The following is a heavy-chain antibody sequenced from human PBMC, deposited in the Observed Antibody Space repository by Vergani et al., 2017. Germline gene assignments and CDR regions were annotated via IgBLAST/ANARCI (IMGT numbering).Heavy chain of an antibody. CDR1: GESIRSGSHY. Sequence: QVKLQESGPGLLKPSQTLSLTCTVSGESIRSGSHYWSWIRQPAGKGPEWIGHIHTGGSTDLNPSFKSRVSISVDTSKSHFSLKLNSVTVADPAVYYCARSRPYCTSGSCPAIWGQGTLVTVSS. CDR3: ARSRPYCTSGSCPAI. D-gene: IGHD2-15*01. J-gene: IGHJ4*02. CDR2: IHTGGST. V-gene: IGHV4-61*02.